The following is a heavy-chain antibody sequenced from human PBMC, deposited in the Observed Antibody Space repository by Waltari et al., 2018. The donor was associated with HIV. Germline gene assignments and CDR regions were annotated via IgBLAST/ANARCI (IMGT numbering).Heavy chain of an antibody. Sequence: QVQLQESGPGLVKPSETLSLTCAVSGYSISSGYYWGWIRQPPGKGLEWIGSIYHSGSTYYNPSLKSRVTISVDTSKNQFSLKLSSVTAADTAVYYCARSRGPHSTYYYDSSGYYPFDYWGQGTLVTVSS. V-gene: IGHV4-38-2*01. CDR3: ARSRGPHSTYYYDSSGYYPFDY. J-gene: IGHJ4*02. CDR2: IYHSGST. CDR1: GYSISSGYY. D-gene: IGHD3-22*01.